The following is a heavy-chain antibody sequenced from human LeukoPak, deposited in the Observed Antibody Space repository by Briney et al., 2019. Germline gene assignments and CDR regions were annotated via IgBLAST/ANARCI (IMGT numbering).Heavy chain of an antibody. CDR3: ARGGNSGLTY. Sequence: SETLSLTCAVYGGSFSGYYWSWIRQPPGKGLEGIGEINHSGSTNYNPSLKSRVTISVDTSKNQFSLKLSSVTAADTAVCYCARGGNSGLTYWGQGTLVTVSS. CDR1: GGSFSGYY. D-gene: IGHD5-12*01. V-gene: IGHV4-34*01. CDR2: INHSGST. J-gene: IGHJ4*02.